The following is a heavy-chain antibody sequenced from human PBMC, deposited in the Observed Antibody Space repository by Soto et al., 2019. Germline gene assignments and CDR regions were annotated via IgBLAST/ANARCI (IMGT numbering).Heavy chain of an antibody. D-gene: IGHD3-3*01. Sequence: EQLVQSGAEVKKPGSSVKVSCEASGGTFSTYSISWVRQAPGHGLEWMGEVIPYFGTANHAQKFQGRVTLTVDASTSTAYMELRSLRSEDTALYYCARVRISFRWRGGHYYEDGMDVWGQGTRVTVSS. V-gene: IGHV1-69*01. J-gene: IGHJ6*02. CDR2: VIPYFGTA. CDR1: GGTFSTYS. CDR3: ARVRISFRWRGGHYYEDGMDV.